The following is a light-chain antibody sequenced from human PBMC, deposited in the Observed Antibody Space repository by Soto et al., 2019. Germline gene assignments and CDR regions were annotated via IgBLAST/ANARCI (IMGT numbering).Light chain of an antibody. J-gene: IGLJ3*02. V-gene: IGLV2-23*01. Sequence: QSVLTQPASVSGSPGQSITISCTGTGSDIGSYTLVSWYQQDPGKAPKLILYEATKRPSGVSHRFSGSKSDNTASLTISGLQPEDEADYYCCSYAATNTWVFGGGTKLTVL. CDR1: GSDIGSYTL. CDR2: EAT. CDR3: CSYAATNTWV.